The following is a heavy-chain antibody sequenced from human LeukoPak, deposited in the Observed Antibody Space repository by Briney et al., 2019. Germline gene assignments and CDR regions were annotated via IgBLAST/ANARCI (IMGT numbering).Heavy chain of an antibody. Sequence: PGGSLRLSCAASGFTFSSCWMSWVRQAPGQGLEWVAHIKEDGSMLSYVDSVKGRFTISRDNAKNSVYLQMNSMRAEDTAVYYCARVVTWFDPWGQGSLVTVSS. J-gene: IGHJ5*02. CDR2: IKEDGSML. V-gene: IGHV3-7*04. CDR1: GFTFSSCW. CDR3: ARVVTWFDP.